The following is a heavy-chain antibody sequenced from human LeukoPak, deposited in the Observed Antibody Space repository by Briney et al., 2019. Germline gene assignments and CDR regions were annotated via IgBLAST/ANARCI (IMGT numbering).Heavy chain of an antibody. D-gene: IGHD3-22*01. Sequence: GGSLRLSCAASGFTFSYYSLNWVRQAPGKGLEWVSYISVGGSRTSYADSVQGRFIMSRNDAKNSVYLQMNSLRDEDTAVHYCARDSRNHYDQLDCWGQGTLVTVSS. CDR3: ARDSRNHYDQLDC. V-gene: IGHV3-48*02. J-gene: IGHJ4*02. CDR2: ISVGGSRT. CDR1: GFTFSYYS.